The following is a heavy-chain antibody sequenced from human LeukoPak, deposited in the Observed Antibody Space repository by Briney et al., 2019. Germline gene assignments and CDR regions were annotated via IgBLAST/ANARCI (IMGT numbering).Heavy chain of an antibody. Sequence: GGSLRLSCAASGFSFSDYGMNWVRRAPGKGLEWLSHINSNGAVISYADSVKGRFTISRDTAKSSLYLQMNSLKIEDTAIYFCARDPDXXYDFDYWGQXXXXXVSS. CDR3: ARDPDXXYDFDY. J-gene: IGHJ4*02. CDR1: GFSFSDYG. CDR2: INSNGAVI. D-gene: IGHD4-11*01. V-gene: IGHV3-48*01.